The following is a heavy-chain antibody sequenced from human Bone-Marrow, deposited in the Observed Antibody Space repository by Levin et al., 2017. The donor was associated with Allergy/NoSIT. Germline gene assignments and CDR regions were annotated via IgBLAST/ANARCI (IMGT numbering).Heavy chain of an antibody. J-gene: IGHJ4*02. D-gene: IGHD5-12*01. CDR1: GGSIGGGGYN. Sequence: SQTLSLTCTVSGGSIGGGGYNWSWIRQHPGKGLEWVGYIYHSGNTYYNPSLKRRLSISVDTSRNQFSLKLSSVTAADTAVYYCASDTGYDLDSWGQGTLVTVSS. CDR2: IYHSGNT. CDR3: ASDTGYDLDS. V-gene: IGHV4-31*03.